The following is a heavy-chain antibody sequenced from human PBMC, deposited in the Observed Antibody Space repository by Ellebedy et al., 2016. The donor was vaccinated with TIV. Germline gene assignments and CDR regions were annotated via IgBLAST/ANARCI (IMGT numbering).Heavy chain of an antibody. D-gene: IGHD3-22*01. Sequence: AASVKVSCKASGGTFSSYAISWVRQAPGQGLEWMGGIIPIFGTANYAQKFQGRVTITADESTSTAYMELSSLRSEDTAVYYCAADSGYHDAFDIWGQGTMVTVSS. CDR2: IIPIFGTA. V-gene: IGHV1-69*13. J-gene: IGHJ3*02. CDR1: GGTFSSYA. CDR3: AADSGYHDAFDI.